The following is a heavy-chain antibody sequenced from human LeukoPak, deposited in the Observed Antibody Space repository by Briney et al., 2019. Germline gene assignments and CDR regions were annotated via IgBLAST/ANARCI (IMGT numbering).Heavy chain of an antibody. D-gene: IGHD3-22*01. CDR3: AKDLSDYYDSSGSSGGFDP. V-gene: IGHV3-23*01. J-gene: IGHJ5*02. CDR1: GFTFSSYA. CDR2: ISGSGGST. Sequence: PGGSLRLSCAASGFTFSSYAMSWVRQAPGKGLEWVSAISGSGGSTYYADSVKGRFTISRDNSKNTLYLQMNSLRAEDTAVYYCAKDLSDYYDSSGSSGGFDPWGQGTLVTVSS.